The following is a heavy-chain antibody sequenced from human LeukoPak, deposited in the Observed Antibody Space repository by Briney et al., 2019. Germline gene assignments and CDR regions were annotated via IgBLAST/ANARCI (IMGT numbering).Heavy chain of an antibody. CDR2: ISSSSSYI. V-gene: IGHV3-21*01. Sequence: GGSLRLSCAASGFTFSSYSMNWVRQAPGKGLEWVSSISSSSSYIYYADSVKGRFTISRDNTKNSLYLQMNSLRAEDTAVYYCARGSYGSGSYFDYWGQGTLVTVSS. CDR3: ARGSYGSGSYFDY. J-gene: IGHJ4*02. CDR1: GFTFSSYS. D-gene: IGHD3-10*01.